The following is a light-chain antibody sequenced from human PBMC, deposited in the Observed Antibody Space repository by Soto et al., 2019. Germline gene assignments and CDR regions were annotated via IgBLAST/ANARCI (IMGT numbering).Light chain of an antibody. J-gene: IGKJ5*01. Sequence: DIQMTQSPSTLSASVGDRVTITCRASQSISSWLAWYQQKPGKAPKLLIYDASSLESGVPSRFSCSGSGTEFTLTISSLQSDDFATYYCHQYNSYSPITFGQGTRLEIK. CDR3: HQYNSYSPIT. CDR2: DAS. CDR1: QSISSW. V-gene: IGKV1-5*01.